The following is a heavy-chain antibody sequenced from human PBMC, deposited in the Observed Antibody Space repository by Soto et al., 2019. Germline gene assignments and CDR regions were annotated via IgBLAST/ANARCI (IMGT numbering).Heavy chain of an antibody. CDR1: GYTFTSYG. V-gene: IGHV1-18*01. CDR2: ISAYNGNT. J-gene: IGHJ5*02. D-gene: IGHD6-19*01. CDR3: ARGSSGWLYNWFDP. Sequence: ASVKVSCKGAGYTFTSYGISWVRQAPGQGLEWMGWISAYNGNTNYAQKLQGRVAMTTDTSTSTAYMELRSLRSDDTAVYYCARGSSGWLYNWFDPWGQGTLVTVSS.